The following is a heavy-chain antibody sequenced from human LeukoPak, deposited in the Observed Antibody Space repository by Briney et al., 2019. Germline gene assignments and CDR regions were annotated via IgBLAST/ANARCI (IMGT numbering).Heavy chain of an antibody. CDR3: ARVGWGDYYYYMDV. J-gene: IGHJ6*03. CDR2: INPNSGGT. D-gene: IGHD3-16*01. Sequence: ASVKVSCKASGYTFTGYYMHWVRQAPGQGLEWMGWINPNSGGTNYAQKFQGRVTMTRDTSISTAYMELSRLRSDDTAMYYCARVGWGDYYYYMDVWGKGTTVTVSS. V-gene: IGHV1-2*02. CDR1: GYTFTGYY.